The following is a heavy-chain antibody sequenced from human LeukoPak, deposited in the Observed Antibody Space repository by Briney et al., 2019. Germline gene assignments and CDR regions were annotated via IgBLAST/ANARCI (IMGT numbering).Heavy chain of an antibody. Sequence: TGGSLRLSCAASGFTFSSYSMNLVRQAPGKGLEWVSYISTSSSTIYYADSVKGRFTISTDNAKNSLSLQMSSLRDEDTAVYYCARGGEGLVLVPPHFDYWGQGTLVTVSS. CDR1: GFTFSSYS. D-gene: IGHD2-2*01. CDR2: ISTSSSTI. J-gene: IGHJ4*02. V-gene: IGHV3-48*02. CDR3: ARGGEGLVLVPPHFDY.